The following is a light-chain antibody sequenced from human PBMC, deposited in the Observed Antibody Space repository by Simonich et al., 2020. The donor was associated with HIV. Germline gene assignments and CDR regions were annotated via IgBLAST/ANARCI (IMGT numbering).Light chain of an antibody. CDR3: QQYYNSPLT. V-gene: IGKV4-1*01. CDR2: WAS. Sequence: DIVMTQSQDSLAVSLGERATINCKSSQSVLYSSNNKNYLAWYQQKPGQPPKLLIYWASTRESGVPDRFSGSESGTDFTLTISSLQAEDVAVYYCQQYYNSPLTFGGGTKVEIK. CDR1: QSVLYSSNNKNY. J-gene: IGKJ4*01.